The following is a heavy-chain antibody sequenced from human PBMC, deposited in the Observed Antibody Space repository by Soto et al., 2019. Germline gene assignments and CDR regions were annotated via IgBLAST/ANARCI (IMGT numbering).Heavy chain of an antibody. CDR2: MNPGSGDT. Sequence: ASVKVSCKASGYSFTNNDVSWVRQATGQGLEWMGWMNPGSGDTGYAEKFQGRVTMTRDISIATAYMELSSLRSDDTAIYYCARMETFGSLNWLDPWGQGTLVTVSS. D-gene: IGHD3-16*01. J-gene: IGHJ5*02. V-gene: IGHV1-8*01. CDR3: ARMETFGSLNWLDP. CDR1: GYSFTNND.